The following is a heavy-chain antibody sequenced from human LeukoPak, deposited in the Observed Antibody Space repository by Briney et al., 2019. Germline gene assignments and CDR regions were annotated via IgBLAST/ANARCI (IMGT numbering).Heavy chain of an antibody. Sequence: SETLSLTCTVSGGSISSYYWSWIRQPAGKGLEWIGRIYTSGSTNYNPSLKSRVTMSVDTSKNHFSLKLSSVTAADTAVYYCARDELRHCYDSSGYYSFNWFDPWGQGTLVTVSS. D-gene: IGHD3-22*01. CDR3: ARDELRHCYDSSGYYSFNWFDP. CDR2: IYTSGST. J-gene: IGHJ5*02. CDR1: GGSISSYY. V-gene: IGHV4-4*07.